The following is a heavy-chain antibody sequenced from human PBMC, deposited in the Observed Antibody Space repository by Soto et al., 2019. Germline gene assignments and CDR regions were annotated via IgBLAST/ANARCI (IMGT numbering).Heavy chain of an antibody. D-gene: IGHD5-18*01. V-gene: IGHV3-23*01. J-gene: IGHJ6*02. Sequence: GGSLRLSCAASGFTFSGYWMTWVRQAPGKGLEWVSAISGSGGSTYYADSVKGRFTISRDNSKNTLYLQMNSLRAEDTAVYYCAVRGYSYCLGGYYYYGMDVWGQGTTVTVSS. CDR1: GFTFSGYW. CDR2: ISGSGGST. CDR3: AVRGYSYCLGGYYYYGMDV.